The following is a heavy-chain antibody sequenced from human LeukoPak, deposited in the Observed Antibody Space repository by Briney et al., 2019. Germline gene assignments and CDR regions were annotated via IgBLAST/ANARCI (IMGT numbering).Heavy chain of an antibody. CDR1: GGTFSSYA. CDR2: IIPIFGTA. J-gene: IGHJ5*02. Sequence: GASVTVSFTASGGTFSSYAISWVRQAPGQGLEWMGGIIPIFGTANYAQKFQGRVTITADESTSTAYMELSSLRSEDTAVYYCTLGVLGYSWFDPWGQGTLVTVSS. D-gene: IGHD3-16*01. V-gene: IGHV1-69*13. CDR3: TLGVLGYSWFDP.